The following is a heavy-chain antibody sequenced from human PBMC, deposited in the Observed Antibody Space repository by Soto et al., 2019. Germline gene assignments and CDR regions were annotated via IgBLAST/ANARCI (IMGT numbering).Heavy chain of an antibody. CDR1: GGSISSGGYY. Sequence: QVQLQESGPGLVKSSQTLSLTCTVSGGSISSGGYYWSWIRQHPGKGLEWIGYIYHSGNTYYNPSLKSRVSISVDPSKNQISLKLSSVTGADTAVYYCARVYRGSSWSQVDYWGQGTLVTVSS. V-gene: IGHV4-31*03. D-gene: IGHD6-13*01. CDR2: IYHSGNT. CDR3: ARVYRGSSWSQVDY. J-gene: IGHJ4*02.